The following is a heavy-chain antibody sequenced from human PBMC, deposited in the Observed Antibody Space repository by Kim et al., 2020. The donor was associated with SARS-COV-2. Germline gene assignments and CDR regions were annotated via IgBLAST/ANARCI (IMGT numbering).Heavy chain of an antibody. CDR3: ATHVRPPYDFWRGYYKSGNWFDP. Sequence: GGSLRLSCAASGFTFSNAWMSWVRQAPGKGLEWVGRIKSKTDGGTTDYAAPGKGRFTISRDDSKNTLYLQMNSLKTEDTAVYYCATHVRPPYDFWRGYYKSGNWFDPWGQRSLVTVS. CDR2: IKSKTDGGTT. D-gene: IGHD3-3*01. J-gene: IGHJ5*02. V-gene: IGHV3-15*01. CDR1: GFTFSNAW.